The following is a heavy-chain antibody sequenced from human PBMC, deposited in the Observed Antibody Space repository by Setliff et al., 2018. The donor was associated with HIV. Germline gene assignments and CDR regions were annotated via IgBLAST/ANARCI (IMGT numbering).Heavy chain of an antibody. CDR1: GFTVSSNY. J-gene: IGHJ6*03. CDR2: IFGGGNT. Sequence: PGGSLRLSCAASGFTVSSNYMSWVRQAPGKGLEWVSVIFGGGNTYYADSVKGRFTISRDNSKNTLYLQMNSLRAEDTAVYYCATVERGVDDYGDYLSYGGYMDVWGKGTTVTVSS. V-gene: IGHV3-53*01. D-gene: IGHD4-17*01. CDR3: ATVERGVDDYGDYLSYGGYMDV.